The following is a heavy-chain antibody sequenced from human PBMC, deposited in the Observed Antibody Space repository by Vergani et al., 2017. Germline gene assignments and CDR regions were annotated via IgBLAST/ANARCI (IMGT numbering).Heavy chain of an antibody. CDR3: GRVADFYGLGSRLLDL. J-gene: IGHJ4*01. V-gene: IGHV4-59*01. CDR1: GGSMSGYH. Sequence: QVRLQESGPGLVKPSETLSLTCSVPGGSMSGYHWSWIRQPPGKELEWIGYMYHSGSTNYNPSLETRVTISGDTSKTQFSLKLDSVTAADTAVYYCGRVADFYGLGSRLLDLWGQGILVTVSS. CDR2: MYHSGST. D-gene: IGHD3-10*01.